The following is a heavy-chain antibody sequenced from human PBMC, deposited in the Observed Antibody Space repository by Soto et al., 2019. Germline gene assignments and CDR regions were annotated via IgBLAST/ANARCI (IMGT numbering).Heavy chain of an antibody. CDR1: GYTFTGYY. CDR2: INPNSGGT. V-gene: IGHV1-2*04. Sequence: GASVKVSCKASGYTFTGYYMHWVRQAPGQGLEWIGWINPNSGGTNYAQKFQGWVTMTRDTSISTAYMELSRLRSDDTAVYYCARGMDTAMVTSYDYYYMDVWGKGTTVTVSS. CDR3: ARGMDTAMVTSYDYYYMDV. D-gene: IGHD5-18*01. J-gene: IGHJ6*03.